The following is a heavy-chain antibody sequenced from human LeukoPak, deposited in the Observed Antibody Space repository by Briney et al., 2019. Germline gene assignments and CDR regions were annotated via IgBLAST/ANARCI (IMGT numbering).Heavy chain of an antibody. CDR1: GGSFSGYY. D-gene: IGHD3-10*01. Sequence: PSETLSLTCAVYGGSFSGYYWSWIRQPPGKGLEWIGEINHSGSTNYNPSLKSRVTISVDTSKNQFSLKLSSVTAADTAVYYCARGGFGAPFDYWGQGTLVTVSS. CDR3: ARGGFGAPFDY. J-gene: IGHJ4*02. CDR2: INHSGST. V-gene: IGHV4-34*01.